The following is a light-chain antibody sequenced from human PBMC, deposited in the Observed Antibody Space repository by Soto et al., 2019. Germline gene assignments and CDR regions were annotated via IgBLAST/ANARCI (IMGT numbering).Light chain of an antibody. CDR3: SSNTTSSTVV. J-gene: IGLJ3*02. CDR2: EVS. CDR1: NSDIGSYNR. Sequence: QSVLTQPPSVSGSPGQSVTISCSGTNSDIGSYNRVSWYQQPPGTAPKLIIYEVSHRPSGVPARFSGSKSANAASLTISGLQAEDEADYYCSSNTTSSTVVFGGGTKVTVL. V-gene: IGLV2-18*02.